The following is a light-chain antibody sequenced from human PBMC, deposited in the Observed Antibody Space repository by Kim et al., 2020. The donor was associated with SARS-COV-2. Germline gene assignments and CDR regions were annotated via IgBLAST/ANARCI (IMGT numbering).Light chain of an antibody. J-gene: IGKJ1*01. CDR1: QIVRGNY. Sequence: PGERVTVSCRASQIVRGNYLAWYQQKPGQAPRLLIYGTSTRATGIPDRFSGSGSGTDFTLTISRLEPEDFAVYYCQQYGSSPRTFGQGTKV. V-gene: IGKV3-20*01. CDR2: GTS. CDR3: QQYGSSPRT.